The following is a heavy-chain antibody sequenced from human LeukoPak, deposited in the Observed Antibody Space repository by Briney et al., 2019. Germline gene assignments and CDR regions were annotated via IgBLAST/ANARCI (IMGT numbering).Heavy chain of an antibody. J-gene: IGHJ4*02. CDR3: ANVRDSSGYYFYY. V-gene: IGHV3-23*01. CDR1: GGSISSTSYY. Sequence: PSETLSLTCTVSGGSISSTSYYWGWIRQPPGKGLEWVSAISGSGGSTYYADSVKGRFTISRDNSKNTLYLQMNRLRAEDTAVYYCANVRDSSGYYFYYWGQGTLVTVSS. CDR2: ISGSGGST. D-gene: IGHD3-22*01.